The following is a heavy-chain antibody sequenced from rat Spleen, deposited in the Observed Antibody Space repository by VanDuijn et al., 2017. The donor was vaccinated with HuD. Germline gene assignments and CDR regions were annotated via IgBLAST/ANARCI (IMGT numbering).Heavy chain of an antibody. CDR1: GFSLTSYH. J-gene: IGHJ1*01. Sequence: QVQLRESGPGLVQPSQTLSLTCTVSGFSLTSYHVSWVRQPPGKGLEWIAAISSGGSTYYNSVLKSRLSISRDTSKSQVFLKMNSLQTEDTAMYFCARSYWYFDFWGPGTMVTVSS. CDR3: ARSYWYFDF. V-gene: IGHV2S12*01. CDR2: ISSGGST.